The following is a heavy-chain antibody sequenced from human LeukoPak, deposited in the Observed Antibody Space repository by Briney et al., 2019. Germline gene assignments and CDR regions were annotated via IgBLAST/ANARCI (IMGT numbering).Heavy chain of an antibody. CDR1: RYTLTELS. V-gene: IGHV1-24*01. CDR2: FDPEDGET. D-gene: IGHD2-2*01. CDR3: ATVVVPAAPLDY. J-gene: IGHJ4*02. Sequence: ASVKVSCKVSRYTLTELSMHWVRQAPGKALEGMGGFDPEDGETIYAQKFQGRVTMTEDTSTDTAYMELSSLTSEDTAVYYCATVVVPAAPLDYWGQGTLVTVSS.